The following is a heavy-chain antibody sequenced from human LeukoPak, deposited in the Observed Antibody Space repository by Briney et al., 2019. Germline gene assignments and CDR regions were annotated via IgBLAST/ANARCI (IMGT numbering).Heavy chain of an antibody. CDR1: GGSFSGYY. CDR2: INHSGST. J-gene: IGHJ4*02. D-gene: IGHD3-9*01. V-gene: IGHV4-34*01. Sequence: SETLSLTCAVYGGSFSGYYWSWIRQPPGKGLEWIGEINHSGSTNYNPSLKSRVTISVDTSKNQFSLKLSSVTAADTAVYYCARHVLRYFVWLLVRQEFDYWGQGTLVTVSS. CDR3: ARHVLRYFVWLLVRQEFDY.